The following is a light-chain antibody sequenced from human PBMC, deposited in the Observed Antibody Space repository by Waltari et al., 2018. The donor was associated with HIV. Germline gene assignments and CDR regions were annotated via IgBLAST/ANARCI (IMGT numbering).Light chain of an antibody. CDR3: QQYNNFSWT. CDR1: QTIENQW. Sequence: DIQMTQFPSPLSASVGDRLTLTCRASQTIENQWSAWFQQKPGKAPNLLIYKASILETGVPSRFSGSGSGAVFTLTISSLQPDDFATYYCQQYNNFSWTFGQGTKVEIK. CDR2: KAS. J-gene: IGKJ1*01. V-gene: IGKV1-5*03.